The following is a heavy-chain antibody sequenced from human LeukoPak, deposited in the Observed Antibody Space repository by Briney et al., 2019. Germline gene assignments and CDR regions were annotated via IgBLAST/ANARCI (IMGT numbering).Heavy chain of an antibody. CDR2: LSGSGGTT. CDR3: ARRSGSEYSHYYYMDV. V-gene: IGHV3-23*01. D-gene: IGHD3-3*01. CDR1: GLSFSNYA. J-gene: IGHJ6*03. Sequence: GGSLRLSCAASGLSFSNYAMSWVRQAPGKGLEWVSDLSGSGGTTYYADSVKGRFTISRDYSRNTLYLQMNSLRAEDTAVYYCARRSGSEYSHYYYMDVWGKGTTVTVSS.